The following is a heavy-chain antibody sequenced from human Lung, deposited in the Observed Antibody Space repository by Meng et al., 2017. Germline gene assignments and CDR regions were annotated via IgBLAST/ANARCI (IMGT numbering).Heavy chain of an antibody. CDR3: ARDDDITAAGKLFGDY. Sequence: VLLVRVEARWKPPWDSVLASSKDSGYSFPDYWLRCVRRASGQGHEMMGRINPKSGDTNYAQRCQGRVTMTGDTTISTAYLELRALRYADMAIYYCARDDDITAAGKLFGDYWGQGTLVTVSS. CDR1: GYSFPDYW. CDR2: INPKSGDT. D-gene: IGHD6-13*01. J-gene: IGHJ4*02. V-gene: IGHV1-2*02.